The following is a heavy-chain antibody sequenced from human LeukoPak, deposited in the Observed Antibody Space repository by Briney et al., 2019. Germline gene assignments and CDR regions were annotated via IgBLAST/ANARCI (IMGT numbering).Heavy chain of an antibody. Sequence: AGGSLRLSCAASGFTFSSYSMNWVRQAPGKGLEWIGYMSYSGSANYNPSLKSRVTISIDTSRDQFSLRLSSVTTADTAVYYCARGTSVAHDYWGQGTLVTVSS. D-gene: IGHD6-19*01. V-gene: IGHV4-59*01. CDR3: ARGTSVAHDY. J-gene: IGHJ4*02. CDR1: GFTFSSYS. CDR2: MSYSGSA.